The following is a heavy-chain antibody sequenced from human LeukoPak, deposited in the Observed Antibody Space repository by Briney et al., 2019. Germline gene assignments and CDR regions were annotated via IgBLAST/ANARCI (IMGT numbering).Heavy chain of an antibody. J-gene: IGHJ4*02. CDR2: IWYDGSRK. CDR3: ANEMVEGNQFDY. V-gene: IGHV3-30*02. D-gene: IGHD2-15*01. CDR1: GFPFSAYA. Sequence: GGSLKLSCAASGFPFSAYAMHGVRQAPGKGLEWVAVIWYDGSRKIYANSVKGRFTISRDNSKNALYLQMDSLRAEDTAVYYCANEMVEGNQFDYWGQGTLVTVSS.